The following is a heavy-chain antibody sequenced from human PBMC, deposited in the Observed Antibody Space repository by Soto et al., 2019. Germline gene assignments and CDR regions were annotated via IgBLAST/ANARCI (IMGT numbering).Heavy chain of an antibody. J-gene: IGHJ4*02. Sequence: QVQLVESGGGVVQPGRSLRLSCAASGFSFSNYGMHWVRQSPGKGLEWVAVVSSDGSKKYYVDSVKGRFTISSDNSKNTLFLQMDSLTGEDTAIYYCATDGPGKQSLVGYYFDYWGQGTSVTVSS. V-gene: IGHV3-30*03. D-gene: IGHD6-19*01. CDR2: VSSDGSKK. CDR1: GFSFSNYG. CDR3: ATDGPGKQSLVGYYFDY.